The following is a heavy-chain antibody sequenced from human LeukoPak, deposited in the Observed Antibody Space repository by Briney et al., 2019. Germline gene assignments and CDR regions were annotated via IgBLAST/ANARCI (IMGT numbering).Heavy chain of an antibody. Sequence: EASVKVSCKTSGYTFTGYYIHWVRQAPGQGLEWVGWINPYSGGTNYAQKFQGRVTMTTDTSTSTAYMELRSLRSDDTAVYYCARGSTSGYSHFDYWGQGTLVTVSS. CDR3: ARGSTSGYSHFDY. D-gene: IGHD3-22*01. CDR2: INPYSGGT. CDR1: GYTFTGYY. V-gene: IGHV1-2*02. J-gene: IGHJ4*02.